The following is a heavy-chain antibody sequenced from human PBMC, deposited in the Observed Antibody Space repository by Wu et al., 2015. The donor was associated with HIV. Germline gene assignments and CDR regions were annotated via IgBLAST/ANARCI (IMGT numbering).Heavy chain of an antibody. V-gene: IGHV1-18*01. J-gene: IGHJ3*02. D-gene: IGHD3-16*02. Sequence: QVQLVQSGAEVKKPGASVKVSCKASGYTFTSYGISWVRQAPGQGLEWMGWISAYNGNTNYVQKLQGRVTITTDTSTSTAYMELRSLRSDDTAVYYCARDLGGDYVWGSYRRFGALDIWGQGTMVTVSS. CDR2: ISAYNGNT. CDR1: GYTFTSYG. CDR3: ARDLGGDYVWGSYRRFGALDI.